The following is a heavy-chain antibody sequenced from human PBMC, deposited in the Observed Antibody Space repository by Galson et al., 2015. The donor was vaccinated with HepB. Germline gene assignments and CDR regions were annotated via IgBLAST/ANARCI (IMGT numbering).Heavy chain of an antibody. Sequence: LRLSCAASGFTFTNDAVSWVRQAPGKGLEWVSSISGVGRRTYYADSVKGRFTISRDNSKNTLFLQMNSLRAEDTAVYFCTKDTLVRGLIITHFFDSWGLGTLVTVSS. D-gene: IGHD3-10*01. CDR2: ISGVGRRT. V-gene: IGHV3-23*01. CDR1: GFTFTNDA. J-gene: IGHJ4*02. CDR3: TKDTLVRGLIITHFFDS.